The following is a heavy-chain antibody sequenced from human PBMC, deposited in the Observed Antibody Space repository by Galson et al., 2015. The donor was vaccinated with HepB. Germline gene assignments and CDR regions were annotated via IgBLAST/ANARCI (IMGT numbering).Heavy chain of an antibody. J-gene: IGHJ5*02. D-gene: IGHD3/OR15-3a*01. Sequence: QSGAEVKKPGESLKISCKGSGYSFTTYWIGWVRQMPGKGLEWMGIIYPGDSGTTYSLSFQGQVTISADKSISTAYLQWSSLKASDTAMYYCARLGGTGYIGVDWFDPWGQGTLVTVSS. CDR2: IYPGDSGT. V-gene: IGHV5-51*01. CDR3: ARLGGTGYIGVDWFDP. CDR1: GYSFTTYW.